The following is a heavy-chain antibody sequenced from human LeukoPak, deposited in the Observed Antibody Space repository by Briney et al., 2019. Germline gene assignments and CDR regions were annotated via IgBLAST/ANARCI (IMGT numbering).Heavy chain of an antibody. CDR3: ARDKDYYDSSGYYYFDY. J-gene: IGHJ4*02. CDR2: ISYDGSNK. CDR1: GFTFSSYA. D-gene: IGHD3-22*01. Sequence: GRSLRLSCAASGFTFSSYAMHWVRQAPGKGLEWVAVISYDGSNKYYADSVKGRFTISRDNSKSTLYLQMNSLRAEDTAVYYCARDKDYYDSSGYYYFDYWGQGTLVTVSS. V-gene: IGHV3-30-3*01.